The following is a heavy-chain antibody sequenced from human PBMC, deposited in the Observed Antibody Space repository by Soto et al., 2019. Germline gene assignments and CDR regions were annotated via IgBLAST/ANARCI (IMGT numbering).Heavy chain of an antibody. D-gene: IGHD1-26*01. CDR3: ARESGGATATLDYYYFYMDV. V-gene: IGHV1-2*02. J-gene: IGHJ6*03. Sequence: VQLAQSGAEVKKPGASVKVSCKTSGDSFNDYYIHWVRQAPGQGLEWMGWINPNGGATKYAQKFQGRVTMTRDTSIRTVYMELSSPRSDDTAVYYCARESGGATATLDYYYFYMDVWGKGTTVIVSS. CDR2: INPNGGAT. CDR1: GDSFNDYY.